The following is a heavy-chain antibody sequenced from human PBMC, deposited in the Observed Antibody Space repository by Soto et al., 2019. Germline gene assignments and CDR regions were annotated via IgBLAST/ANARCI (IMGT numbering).Heavy chain of an antibody. D-gene: IGHD3-3*01. J-gene: IGHJ6*02. V-gene: IGHV3-30*18. Sequence: QVQLVESGGGVVQPGRSLRLSCAASGFTFSSYGMHWVRQAPGKGLEWVAVISYDGSNKYYADSVKGRFTISRDNSKNTLYLQMNSLRAEDTAVYYCAKDLGKLRFLEWLSGYYYGMDVWGQGTTVTVSS. CDR3: AKDLGKLRFLEWLSGYYYGMDV. CDR2: ISYDGSNK. CDR1: GFTFSSYG.